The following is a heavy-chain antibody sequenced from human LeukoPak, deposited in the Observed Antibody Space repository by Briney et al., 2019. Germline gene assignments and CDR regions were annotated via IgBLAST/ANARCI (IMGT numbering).Heavy chain of an antibody. V-gene: IGHV3-7*03. CDR3: ARDGLPFDY. CDR1: GFTFRSYW. CDR2: IKQDGSEK. Sequence: GGSLRLPCEASGFTFRSYWMSWVRQAPGKGLEWVANIKQDGSEKYYVDTVKGRFTISRDNAKKSLYLQMNSLRAEDTAVYYCARDGLPFDYWGQGTLVTVSS. J-gene: IGHJ4*02.